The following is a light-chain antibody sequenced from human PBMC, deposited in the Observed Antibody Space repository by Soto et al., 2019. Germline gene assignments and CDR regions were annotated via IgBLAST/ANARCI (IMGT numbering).Light chain of an antibody. CDR3: QSYDSSLSGL. Sequence: QSVLTQPPSVSGAPGQWVTISCTGSSSNIGADYDVHWYQQLPGTAPKLLIYGNSNRPSGVPDRFSGSKSGTSASLSITGLQDEDEADYYCQSYDSSLSGLFGGGTQLTVL. CDR1: SSNIGADYD. V-gene: IGLV1-40*01. J-gene: IGLJ2*01. CDR2: GNS.